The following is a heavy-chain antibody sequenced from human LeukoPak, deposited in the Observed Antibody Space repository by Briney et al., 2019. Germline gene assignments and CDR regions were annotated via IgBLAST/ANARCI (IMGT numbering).Heavy chain of an antibody. CDR3: ARDLDYFDSSGSHRRRNYFDY. D-gene: IGHD3-22*01. J-gene: IGHJ4*02. CDR2: INSDGST. V-gene: IGHV3-53*01. Sequence: GGSLRLSCAASGLTVSTNYMTWVRQAPGKGLEWVSIINSDGSTYYSDSVKGRLTISRDNYKNTLYLQMNSLRGEDTAMYYCARDLDYFDSSGSHRRRNYFDYWGQGTLVTVSS. CDR1: GLTVSTNY.